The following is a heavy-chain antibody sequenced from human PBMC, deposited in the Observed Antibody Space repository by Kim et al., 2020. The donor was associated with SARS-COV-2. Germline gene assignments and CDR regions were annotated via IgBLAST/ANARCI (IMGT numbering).Heavy chain of an antibody. CDR1: GGSINSYF. D-gene: IGHD2-2*01. CDR3: ARLACSSLSCSTFDP. Sequence: SETLSLTCSVSGGSINSYFWSWIRQPPGKGLEWIGNIFYSGNTNYNASLKSRVTISLNTSKNHFSLRLTSVTAAATAVYYCARLACSSLSCSTFDPWG. CDR2: IFYSGNT. J-gene: IGHJ5*02. V-gene: IGHV4-59*08.